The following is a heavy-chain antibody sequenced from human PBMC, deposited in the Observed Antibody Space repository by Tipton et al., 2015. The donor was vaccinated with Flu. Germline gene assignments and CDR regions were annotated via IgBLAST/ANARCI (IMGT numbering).Heavy chain of an antibody. V-gene: IGHV4-61*08. CDR3: ARGDCSSTSCLDY. J-gene: IGHJ4*02. CDR1: GASISSGGYY. Sequence: TLSLTCSVSGASISSGGYYWTWIRQLPGKGLEWIGHIYYSGSTNYNPSLKSRVTISVDTSKNQFSLKLSSVTAADTAVYYCARGDCSSTSCLDYWGQGTLVTVSS. D-gene: IGHD2-2*01. CDR2: IYYSGST.